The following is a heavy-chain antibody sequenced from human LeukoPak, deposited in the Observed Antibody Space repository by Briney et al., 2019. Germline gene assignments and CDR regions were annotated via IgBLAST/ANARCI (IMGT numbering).Heavy chain of an antibody. D-gene: IGHD6-6*01. CDR2: ISSSSSYI. V-gene: IGHV3-21*01. CDR3: ARVSIAARHFDY. Sequence: PGGSLRLSCAASGFTFSSYEMNWVRQAPGKGLEWVSSISSSSSYIYYADSVKGRFTISRDNAKNSLYLQMNSLRAEDTAVYYCARVSIAARHFDYWGQGTLVTVSS. J-gene: IGHJ4*02. CDR1: GFTFSSYE.